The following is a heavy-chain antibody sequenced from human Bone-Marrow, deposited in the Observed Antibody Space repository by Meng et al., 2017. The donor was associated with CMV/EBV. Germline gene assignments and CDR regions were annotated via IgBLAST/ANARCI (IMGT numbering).Heavy chain of an antibody. CDR2: FDPEDGET. D-gene: IGHD5-12*01. CDR1: GYTFTELS. CDR3: ARGINRYSGDDWSDP. V-gene: IGHV1-24*01. J-gene: IGHJ5*01. Sequence: ASVKVSCKVSGYTFTELSRHWVRQAPGKGLEWMGGFDPEDGETIYAQKFQGRVTMTEDTSTDTAYMELSSLRSEDTAVYDCARGINRYSGDDWSDPWGQGTLVTVSS.